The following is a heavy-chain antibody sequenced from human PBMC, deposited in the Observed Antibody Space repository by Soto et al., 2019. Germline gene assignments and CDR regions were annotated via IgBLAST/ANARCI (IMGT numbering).Heavy chain of an antibody. CDR2: VSFGGST. CDR3: ARISGLPVVRGLPIMFDY. J-gene: IGHJ4*01. CDR1: GYSITSGYY. Sequence: QVQLQESGPGLAKPSETLSLTCTVSGYSITSGYYWAWIRQPPGKGLEWIGTVSFGGSTYYNPSLKGRLTVSLDTSKDQFSLKLSSVTAADTALYYCARISGLPVVRGLPIMFDYWGHGTLVAVSS. V-gene: IGHV4-38-2*02. D-gene: IGHD3-10*01.